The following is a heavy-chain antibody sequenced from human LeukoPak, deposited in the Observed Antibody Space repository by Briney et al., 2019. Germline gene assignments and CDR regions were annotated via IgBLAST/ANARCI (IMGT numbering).Heavy chain of an antibody. CDR3: ATDRLSYFDY. CDR1: GYTLTELS. CDR2: FDPEDGET. J-gene: IGHJ4*02. V-gene: IGHV1-24*01. Sequence: GASVKVSCKVSGYTLTELSMHWVRQAPGKGLEWMGGFDPEDGETIYAQKFQGRVTMTKDTSTDTAYMELSSLRSEDTAVYYCATDRLSYFDYWGQATLVTVSS.